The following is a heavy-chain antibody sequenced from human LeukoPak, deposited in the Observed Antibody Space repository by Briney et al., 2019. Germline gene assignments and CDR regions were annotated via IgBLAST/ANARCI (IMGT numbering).Heavy chain of an antibody. V-gene: IGHV1-18*01. J-gene: IGHJ3*02. CDR2: ISAYNGNT. D-gene: IGHD6-19*01. Sequence: ASVKVSCKASGYTFTSYGISWVRQAPGQGLEWMGWISAYNGNTNYAQKLQGRVTMTTDTSTSTAYMELRSLRSDDTAVYYCAREPRSVAVAGTTHAFDIWGQGTMVTVSS. CDR1: GYTFTSYG. CDR3: AREPRSVAVAGTTHAFDI.